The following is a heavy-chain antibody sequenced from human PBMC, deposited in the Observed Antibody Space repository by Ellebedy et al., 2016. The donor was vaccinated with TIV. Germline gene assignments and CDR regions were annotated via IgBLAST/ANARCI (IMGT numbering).Heavy chain of an antibody. CDR3: ATSQGIVGATFYVGY. V-gene: IGHV3-23*01. Sequence: GGSLRLSCAASGLTVSSNYMSWVRQAPGKGLEWVSAISGSGGSTYYADSVKGRFTISRDNSKNTLYLQMNSLRAEDTAVYYCATSQGIVGATFYVGYWGQGTLVTVSS. D-gene: IGHD1-26*01. CDR2: ISGSGGST. CDR1: GLTVSSNY. J-gene: IGHJ4*02.